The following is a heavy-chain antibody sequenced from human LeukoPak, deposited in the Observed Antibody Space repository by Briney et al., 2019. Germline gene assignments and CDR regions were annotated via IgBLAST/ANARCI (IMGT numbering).Heavy chain of an antibody. CDR2: ISSSSSYI. Sequence: PGGSLRLSCAASGFTFSSYSMNWVRQAPGKELEWVSSISSSSSYIYYADSVKGRFTISRDNAKNSLYLQMNSLRPEDTAVYYCARVALLYSSRNWFDPWGQGTLVTVSS. CDR3: ARVALLYSSRNWFDP. J-gene: IGHJ5*02. V-gene: IGHV3-21*01. CDR1: GFTFSSYS. D-gene: IGHD2-8*01.